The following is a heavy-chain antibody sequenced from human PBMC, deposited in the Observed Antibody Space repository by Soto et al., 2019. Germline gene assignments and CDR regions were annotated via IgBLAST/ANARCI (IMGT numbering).Heavy chain of an antibody. J-gene: IGHJ5*02. D-gene: IGHD5-12*01. CDR3: ARDGTGYSGSDP. V-gene: IGHV4-31*03. Sequence: PSETLSLTCTVSGGSITSGGYYWSWIRQHPGKGLEWIGYIYYSGSTYYNPSLKSRVTISVDTSKNQFSLKLSSVTAADTAVYYCARDGTGYSGSDPWGQGTLVTVSS. CDR1: GGSITSGGYY. CDR2: IYYSGST.